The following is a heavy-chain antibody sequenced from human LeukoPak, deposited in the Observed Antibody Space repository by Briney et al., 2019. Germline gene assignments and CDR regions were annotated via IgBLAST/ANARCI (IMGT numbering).Heavy chain of an antibody. CDR1: GYSFTSYW. J-gene: IGHJ6*03. V-gene: IGHV5-51*01. Sequence: GESLKISCKGSGYSFTSYWIGWVRQMPGKGLECMGIIYAGDSDTRYNPSFQGQVTISADKSISTAYLQWSSLKASDTAMYYCARVGYGSSWYYYYYMDVWGKGTTVTVSS. D-gene: IGHD6-13*01. CDR3: ARVGYGSSWYYYYYMDV. CDR2: IYAGDSDT.